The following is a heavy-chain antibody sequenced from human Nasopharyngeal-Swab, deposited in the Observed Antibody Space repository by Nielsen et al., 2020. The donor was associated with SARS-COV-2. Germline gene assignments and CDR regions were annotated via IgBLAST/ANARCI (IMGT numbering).Heavy chain of an antibody. D-gene: IGHD2-2*01. Sequence: ASVKVSCKASGYTFTSYGFFWVRQAPGHGLEWMGWVSTYNGNTNYAQKFQGRVSMTTDTSTSTAYMELRSLRSDDTAVYYCVRERGYCGSISCQRDAYWGQGTLVTVSS. V-gene: IGHV1-18*04. J-gene: IGHJ4*02. CDR1: GYTFTSYG. CDR3: VRERGYCGSISCQRDAY. CDR2: VSTYNGNT.